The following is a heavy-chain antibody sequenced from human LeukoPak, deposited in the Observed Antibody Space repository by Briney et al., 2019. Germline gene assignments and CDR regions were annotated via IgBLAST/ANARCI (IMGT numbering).Heavy chain of an antibody. CDR2: IYPGDSDT. D-gene: IGHD3-22*01. CDR3: ARVVDYDTSGYQTKNWFDP. CDR1: GYNFTNYW. V-gene: IGHV5-51*01. J-gene: IGHJ5*02. Sequence: GESLKISCKGSGYNFTNYWIGWVRQMPGKGLEWMGIIYPGDSDTRYSPSFQGQVTISADKSISTAYLQWSSLKASDTAMYYCARVVDYDTSGYQTKNWFDPWGQGTLVTVSS.